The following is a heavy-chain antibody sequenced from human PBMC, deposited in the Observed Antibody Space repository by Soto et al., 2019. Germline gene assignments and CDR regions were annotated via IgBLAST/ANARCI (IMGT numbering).Heavy chain of an antibody. Sequence: QVQLAQSGAEVRTPGASVKVSCKASGYTFTSYDINWVRQATGQGPEWMGWMNPDSGNTGYVQKFKGRVTMTRNTAISTAYMELSSLRSEDTAVYYCARSVGGSNVNFDYWGQGTLVTVSS. V-gene: IGHV1-8*01. CDR1: GYTFTSYD. CDR2: MNPDSGNT. D-gene: IGHD3-10*01. CDR3: ARSVGGSNVNFDY. J-gene: IGHJ4*02.